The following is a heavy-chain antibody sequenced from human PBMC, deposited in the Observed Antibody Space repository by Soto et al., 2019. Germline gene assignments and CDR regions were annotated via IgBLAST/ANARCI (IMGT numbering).Heavy chain of an antibody. V-gene: IGHV3-21*01. J-gene: IGHJ5*02. CDR2: ISPSSSYI. CDR1: GFTFSRYT. CDR3: VREARDNSA. Sequence: EVQLVESGGGLVKPGGSLRLSCAASGFTFSRYTMSWVRQAPGKGLEWVSCISPSSSYIYYADSMKGRFTISRDSAKDSLYLQMNSLRAEDTAVYYCVREARDNSAWGQGTLFTVSS.